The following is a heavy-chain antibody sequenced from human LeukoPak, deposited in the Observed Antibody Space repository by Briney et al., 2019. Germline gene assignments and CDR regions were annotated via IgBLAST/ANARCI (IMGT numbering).Heavy chain of an antibody. J-gene: IGHJ4*02. CDR1: GFTFDDYA. V-gene: IGHV3-9*01. CDR3: AKDDSGSYYGEGFDY. Sequence: GRSLRLSCAASGFTFDDYAMHWVRQAPGKGLEWVSGISWNSGSIGYADSVKGRFTISRDNAKNSLYLQMNSLRAEDTALYYCAKDDSGSYYGEGFDYWGQGTLVTVSS. D-gene: IGHD1-26*01. CDR2: ISWNSGSI.